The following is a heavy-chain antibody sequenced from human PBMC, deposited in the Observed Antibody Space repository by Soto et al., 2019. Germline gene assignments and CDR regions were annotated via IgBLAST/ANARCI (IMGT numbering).Heavy chain of an antibody. D-gene: IGHD7-27*01. V-gene: IGHV4-30-4*01. CDR3: VRDSSGVTGKPA. Sequence: SETRSLTCNVSGDSIISRNYYWTWIRQSPGKGLEWIGTIYYSGITNYNPSLKSRVTLSVDMSNNRFFLSLTSLTAADTAVCFCVRDSSGVTGKPAWGQGILVTVSS. CDR2: IYYSGIT. CDR1: GDSIISRNYY. J-gene: IGHJ5*02.